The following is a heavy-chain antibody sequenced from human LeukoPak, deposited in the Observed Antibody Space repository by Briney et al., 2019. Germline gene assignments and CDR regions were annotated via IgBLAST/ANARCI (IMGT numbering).Heavy chain of an antibody. CDR1: GYTFTGYY. V-gene: IGHV1-2*02. CDR3: ARGEKYCSSTSCYTFDP. D-gene: IGHD2-2*02. CDR2: INPNSGGT. J-gene: IGHJ5*02. Sequence: ASVKVSCKASGYTFTGYYMHWVRQAPGQGLEWMGWINPNSGGTNYAQKFQGRVTMTRDTSISTAYMELRSLRSDDTAVYYCARGEKYCSSTSCYTFDPWGQGTLVTVSS.